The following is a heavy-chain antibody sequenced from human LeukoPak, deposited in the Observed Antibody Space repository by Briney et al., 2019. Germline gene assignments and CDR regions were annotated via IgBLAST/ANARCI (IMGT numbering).Heavy chain of an antibody. V-gene: IGHV4-34*01. CDR1: GGSFSGYY. CDR2: INHSGST. J-gene: IGHJ4*02. Sequence: SETLSLTCAVYGGSFSGYYWSWIRQPPGKGLEWIGEINHSGSTNYNPSLKSRVTISVDTSKNQFSLKLSSVTAADTAVYYCAGVVEDYYDSSGYDYWGQGTLVTVSS. CDR3: AGVVEDYYDSSGYDY. D-gene: IGHD3-22*01.